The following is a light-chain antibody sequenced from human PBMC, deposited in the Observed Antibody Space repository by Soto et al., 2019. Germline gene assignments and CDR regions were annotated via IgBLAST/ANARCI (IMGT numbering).Light chain of an antibody. J-gene: IGKJ5*01. CDR2: DAS. Sequence: DIQMTQSPSTLSASVGDRVTITCRASQSISRSLAWYQQKPGKAPKVLIYDASSLQSGVPSRFSGSGSGTEFTLTISSLQPEDFATYYCQQTYSTLSITFGQGTRLEIK. CDR3: QQTYSTLSIT. CDR1: QSISRS. V-gene: IGKV1-5*01.